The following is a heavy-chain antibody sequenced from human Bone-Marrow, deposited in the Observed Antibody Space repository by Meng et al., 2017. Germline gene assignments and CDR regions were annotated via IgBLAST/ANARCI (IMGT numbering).Heavy chain of an antibody. CDR3: ARDKALMVRGISPLVYYYGMAV. CDR2: IYYSGST. J-gene: IGHJ6*02. Sequence: SQTLSLTCTVSGGSVSSGSYYWSWIRQPPGKGLEWIGYIYYSGSTNYHPSLKSRVTISVDTSKNQFSLKLISVTAADTAVYYCARDKALMVRGISPLVYYYGMAVWGQGTTVTVSS. V-gene: IGHV4-61*01. D-gene: IGHD3-10*01. CDR1: GGSVSSGSYY.